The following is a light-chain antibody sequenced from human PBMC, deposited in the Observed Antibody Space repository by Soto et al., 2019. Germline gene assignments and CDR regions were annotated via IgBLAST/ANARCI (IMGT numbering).Light chain of an antibody. CDR2: SNN. V-gene: IGLV1-44*01. CDR3: AAWDDSLNGYV. Sequence: QSVLTQPPSASGTPGQRITISCSGSGSNIGSNSVTWYQQLPRTAPKLLIYSNNQRPSGVPDRFSGSKSGTSASLAISGLQSEDEADYYCAAWDDSLNGYVFGTGTKATGL. J-gene: IGLJ1*01. CDR1: GSNIGSNS.